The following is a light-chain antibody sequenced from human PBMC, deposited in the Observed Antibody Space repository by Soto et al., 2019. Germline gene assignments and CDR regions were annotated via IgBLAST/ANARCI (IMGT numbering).Light chain of an antibody. Sequence: DIQMTQSPSTLSASVGDRVTITFRASQIISTRLAWFQQKPGKAPKLLIYDASSLEGGIPSRFSGSGSGTEFTLTISSLQPDDFATYYCQHYNSYSEAFGQGTKVDIK. CDR1: QIISTR. CDR3: QHYNSYSEA. V-gene: IGKV1-5*01. CDR2: DAS. J-gene: IGKJ1*01.